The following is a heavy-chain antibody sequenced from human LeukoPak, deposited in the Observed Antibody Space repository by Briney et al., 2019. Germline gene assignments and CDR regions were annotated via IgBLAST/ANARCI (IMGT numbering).Heavy chain of an antibody. Sequence: SETLSLTCSVSGGSISDYFWSWIRQPPGKGLECIGFIYYSETTNYNPSFKSRVTISVDTSKNQFSLKLNSVTAADTAVYYCARDHVDSSIVGWFDPWGQGTLVTVSS. CDR3: ARDHVDSSIVGWFDP. V-gene: IGHV4-59*01. J-gene: IGHJ5*02. CDR2: IYYSETT. D-gene: IGHD1-26*01. CDR1: GGSISDYF.